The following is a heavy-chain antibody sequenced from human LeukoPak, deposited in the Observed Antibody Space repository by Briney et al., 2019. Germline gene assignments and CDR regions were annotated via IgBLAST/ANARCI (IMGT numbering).Heavy chain of an antibody. CDR2: INPSGGNT. J-gene: IGHJ4*02. CDR1: GFTFSSNP. D-gene: IGHD1-1*01. CDR3: ATTKQARRYFDY. V-gene: IGHV3-23*01. Sequence: GGSLRLSCAGSGFTFSSNPLSWVRQAPGKGLEWVSAINPSGGNTYYADSVRGRFTISRDNSKNTLYLQMDTLRAEDTAVYYCATTKQARRYFDYWGQGTLVTVSS.